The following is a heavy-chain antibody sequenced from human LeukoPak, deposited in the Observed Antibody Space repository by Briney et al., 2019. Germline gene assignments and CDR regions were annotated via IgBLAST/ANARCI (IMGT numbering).Heavy chain of an antibody. CDR3: ARGTALSIAAAAFDY. Sequence: PGGSLRLSCAASGFTFSSYAMHWVRQAPGKGLEWVSSISSSSSYIYYADSVKGRFTISRDNAKNSLYLQMNSLRAEDTAVYYCARGTALSIAAAAFDYWGQGTLVTVSS. D-gene: IGHD6-13*01. J-gene: IGHJ4*02. CDR2: ISSSSSYI. V-gene: IGHV3-21*01. CDR1: GFTFSSYA.